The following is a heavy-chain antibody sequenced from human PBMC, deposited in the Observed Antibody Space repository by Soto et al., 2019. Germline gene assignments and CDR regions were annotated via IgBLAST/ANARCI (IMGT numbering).Heavy chain of an antibody. CDR3: ARDGIGGTVFRGYLDY. Sequence: GGSLILSCAVPGGLFHGYVMHWVRQAPGKGLEWVAIIRFDGSNEEYADSVKGRFTISRDNSKNTLYLQMNTLGAEDTAVYYCARDGIGGTVFRGYLDYWGRGTVVTVS. D-gene: IGHD1-26*01. V-gene: IGHV3-33*01. CDR2: IRFDGSNE. J-gene: IGHJ4*02. CDR1: GGLFHGYV.